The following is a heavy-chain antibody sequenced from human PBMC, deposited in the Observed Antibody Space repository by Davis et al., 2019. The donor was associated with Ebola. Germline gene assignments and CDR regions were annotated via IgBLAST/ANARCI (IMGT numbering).Heavy chain of an antibody. Sequence: GGSLRLSCAASGFTFSNSAMSWVRQAPGKGLEWVSTISGSGGTTYYAGSVKGRFTVSRDNSENTLYLQMHSLRVEDTAVYYCARRYSYGSFSYWYFDLWGRGTLVTVSS. CDR2: ISGSGGTT. V-gene: IGHV3-23*01. CDR3: ARRYSYGSFSYWYFDL. J-gene: IGHJ2*01. CDR1: GFTFSNSA. D-gene: IGHD5-18*01.